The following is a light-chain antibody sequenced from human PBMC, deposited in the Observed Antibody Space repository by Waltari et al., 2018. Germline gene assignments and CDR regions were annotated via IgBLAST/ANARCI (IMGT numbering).Light chain of an antibody. CDR2: DVC. Sequence: QSALTQPPSVSGSPGQSVTISCTGTSSNVGGYHYFSWYQQHPGKASKLMIYDVCKRPSGVSDRFSGSKSGNTASLTISGLQAEDETDYYCCSYAGSYTYVFGTGTKVTVL. V-gene: IGLV2-11*01. CDR3: CSYAGSYTYV. CDR1: SSNVGGYHY. J-gene: IGLJ1*01.